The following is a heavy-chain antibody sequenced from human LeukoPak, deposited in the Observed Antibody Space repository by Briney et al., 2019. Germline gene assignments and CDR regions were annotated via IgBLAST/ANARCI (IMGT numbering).Heavy chain of an antibody. CDR3: ETAGGQWFQWGAFDY. J-gene: IGHJ4*02. D-gene: IGHD3-22*01. CDR2: FDPEDGET. V-gene: IGHV1-24*01. CDR1: GYTLTELS. Sequence: ASVKVSCKVSGYTLTELSMHWVRQAPGKGLEWMGGFDPEDGETIYAQKFQGRVTMTEDTSTDTAYMELSSLRSEDTAVYYCETAGGQWFQWGAFDYWGREPWVPVSS.